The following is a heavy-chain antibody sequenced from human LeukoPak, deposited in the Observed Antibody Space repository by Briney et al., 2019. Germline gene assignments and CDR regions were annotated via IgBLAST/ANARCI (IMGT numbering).Heavy chain of an antibody. CDR2: ISAHNGNT. J-gene: IGHJ4*02. V-gene: IGHV1-18*01. CDR1: GYSFTNNR. CDR3: ARDHSYASRGGSFDY. Sequence: ASVKVSCKASGYSFTNNRISWVRQAPGQGLEWMGWISAHNGNTNYAQKLQGRVTMTTDTSTSTAYMELRTLRSDDTAVYYCARDHSYASRGGSFDYWGQGTLVTVSS. D-gene: IGHD3-16*01.